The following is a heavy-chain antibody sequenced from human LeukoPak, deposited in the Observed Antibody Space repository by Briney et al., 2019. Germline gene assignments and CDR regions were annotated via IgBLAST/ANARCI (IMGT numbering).Heavy chain of an antibody. CDR1: GYTFTGYY. D-gene: IGHD2-15*01. CDR3: ARESVVVAAMSWYYGMDV. V-gene: IGHV1-2*02. CDR2: INPNSGGT. J-gene: IGHJ6*02. Sequence: ASVKVSCKASGYTFTGYYMHWVRQAPGQGLEWMGWINPNSGGTNYAQKFQGRVTMTRDTSISTAYMELSRLRSDDTAVYYCARESVVVAAMSWYYGMDVWGQGTTVTVSS.